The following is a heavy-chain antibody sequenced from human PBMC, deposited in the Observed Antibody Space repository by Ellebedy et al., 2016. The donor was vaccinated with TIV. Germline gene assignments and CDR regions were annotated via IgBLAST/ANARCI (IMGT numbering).Heavy chain of an antibody. CDR3: VRGAGWVTDY. V-gene: IGHV3-7*03. Sequence: GESLKISCSTSGFSFNNYLMNWALPAPGKGLEWVANIKQDGSEQYYVDSVKGRFTISRDNAKNSLYLQMNSLRGEDTAMYYCVRGAGWVTDYWGQGTLVTVSS. D-gene: IGHD4-23*01. J-gene: IGHJ4*02. CDR2: IKQDGSEQ. CDR1: GFSFNNYL.